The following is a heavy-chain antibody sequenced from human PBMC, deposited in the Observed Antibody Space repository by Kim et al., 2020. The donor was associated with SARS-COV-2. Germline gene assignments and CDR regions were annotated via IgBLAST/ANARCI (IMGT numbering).Heavy chain of an antibody. CDR2: GST. Sequence: GSTNYNPSLKSRVTMSVDTSKNQFSLKLSSVTAADTAVYYCARDGYYFDYWGQGTLVTVSS. J-gene: IGHJ4*02. CDR3: ARDGYYFDY. V-gene: IGHV4-4*07.